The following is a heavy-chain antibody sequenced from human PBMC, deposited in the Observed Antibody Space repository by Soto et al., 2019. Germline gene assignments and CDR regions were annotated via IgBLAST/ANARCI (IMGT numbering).Heavy chain of an antibody. J-gene: IGHJ4*02. CDR2: ISPDGGRT. CDR3: ATRDPGHY. CDR1: GYTFTSYG. Sequence: ASVNVSCTASGYTFTSYGISWVRQAPGQGLEWMGIISPDGGRTSYAQKFQGRVTMTRDTSTSTVYMELSSLRSEDTAVYYCATRDPGHYWGQGTLVTVS. V-gene: IGHV1-46*01.